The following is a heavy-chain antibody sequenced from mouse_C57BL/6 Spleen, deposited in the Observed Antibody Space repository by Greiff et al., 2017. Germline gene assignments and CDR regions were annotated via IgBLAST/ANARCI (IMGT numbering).Heavy chain of an antibody. CDR3: ARGGLRGYYFDY. J-gene: IGHJ2*01. Sequence: EVKLMESGGGLVKPGGSLKLSCAASGFTFSSYAMSWVRQTPEKRLEWVATISDGGSYTYYPDNVKGRFTISRDNAKNNLYLQMSHLKSEDTAMYYCARGGLRGYYFDYWGQGTTLTVSS. CDR1: GFTFSSYA. D-gene: IGHD2-2*01. CDR2: ISDGGSYT. V-gene: IGHV5-4*03.